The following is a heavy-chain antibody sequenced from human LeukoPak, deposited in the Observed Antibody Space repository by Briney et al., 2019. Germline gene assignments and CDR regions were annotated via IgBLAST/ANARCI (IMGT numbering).Heavy chain of an antibody. D-gene: IGHD3-10*01. CDR3: ARDYYYGSGG. CDR2: ISWNSGSI. J-gene: IGHJ4*02. V-gene: IGHV3-9*01. Sequence: GGSLRLSCAASGFTFDDYAMHWVRQAPGKGLEWVSGISWNSGSIGYADSVKGRFTISRDNAKNSLYLQMISLRAEDTAVYYYARDYYYGSGGWGQGTLVTVSS. CDR1: GFTFDDYA.